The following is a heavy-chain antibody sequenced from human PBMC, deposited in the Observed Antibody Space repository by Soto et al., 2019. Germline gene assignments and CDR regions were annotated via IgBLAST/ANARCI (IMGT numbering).Heavy chain of an antibody. V-gene: IGHV3-66*01. D-gene: IGHD3-10*01. CDR1: GFTVSSNY. CDR3: ARDLGESNWFDP. Sequence: GGSLRFSCAASGFTVSSNYMSWVRQAPGKGLEWVSVIYSGGSTYYADSVKGRFTISRDNSKNTLYLQMNSLRAEDTAVYYCARDLGESNWFDPWGQGTLVTVSS. CDR2: IYSGGST. J-gene: IGHJ5*02.